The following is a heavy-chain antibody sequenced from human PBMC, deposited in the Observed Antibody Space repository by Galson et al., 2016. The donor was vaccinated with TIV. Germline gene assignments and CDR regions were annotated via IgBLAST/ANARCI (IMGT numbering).Heavy chain of an antibody. Sequence: SGAEVKKPGESLKFSCKASGYSFTTYWIGWVRQMPGKGLEWMGIIYPGDSDTRYNPSFQGQVTITADKSITTAYLQWSSLKASDTAMYYCATSRGHYYGLDVWGQGTPVTVSS. V-gene: IGHV5-51*01. J-gene: IGHJ6*02. CDR3: ATSRGHYYGLDV. CDR2: IYPGDSDT. D-gene: IGHD3-16*01. CDR1: GYSFTTYW.